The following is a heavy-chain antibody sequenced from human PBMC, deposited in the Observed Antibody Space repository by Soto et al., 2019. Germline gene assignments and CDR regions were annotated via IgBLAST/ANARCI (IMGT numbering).Heavy chain of an antibody. V-gene: IGHV5-51*01. D-gene: IGHD4-17*01. CDR3: ARHGFYGDYASNYFDP. J-gene: IGHJ5*02. Sequence: GEALKTSCQASGYNFATYWIAGVRPMAGKGLEYMGIIYPGNSDARYSPSFQGQATFSADKSISIAYLHWSSLKASDTAMYYCARHGFYGDYASNYFDPWGQGTLVTVSS. CDR1: GYNFATYW. CDR2: IYPGNSDA.